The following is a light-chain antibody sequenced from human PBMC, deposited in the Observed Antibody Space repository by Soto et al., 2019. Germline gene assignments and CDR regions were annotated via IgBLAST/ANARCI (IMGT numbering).Light chain of an antibody. CDR3: CSFASSSPDV. J-gene: IGLJ1*01. CDR2: EGT. V-gene: IGLV2-23*01. CDR1: SSDVGSYNL. Sequence: QSVLTQPASVSGSPGQSITISCTGTSSDVGSYNLVSWYQQHPGKAPKLMIYEGTKRPSGVSNRFSGSKSGNTASLTISGLQAEDEADYYCCSFASSSPDVFGSGTKLTVL.